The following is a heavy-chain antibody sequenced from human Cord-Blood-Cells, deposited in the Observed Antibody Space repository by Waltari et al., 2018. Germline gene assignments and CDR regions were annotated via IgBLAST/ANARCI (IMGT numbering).Heavy chain of an antibody. J-gene: IGHJ4*02. CDR3: ARQYCSGGSCYQFDY. D-gene: IGHD2-15*01. CDR2: MNHNSGNT. V-gene: IGHV1-8*03. CDR1: GYTFTSYD. Sequence: QVQLVQSGAEVKKPGASVKVSCKASGYTFTSYDINWVRQATGQGLEWMGWMNHNSGNTGYAQKCQGRVTITRNTSISTAYMELSSLRSEDTAVYYCARQYCSGGSCYQFDYWGQGTLVTVSS.